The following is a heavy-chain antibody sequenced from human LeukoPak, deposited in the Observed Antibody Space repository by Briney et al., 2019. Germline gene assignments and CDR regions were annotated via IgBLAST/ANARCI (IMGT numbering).Heavy chain of an antibody. V-gene: IGHV3-74*01. CDR3: ATGLFHFDY. CDR1: GFTFKLYW. J-gene: IGHJ4*02. Sequence: GGSLRLSCAASGFTFKLYWMHWVRQVPGKRPVWVSRINDDGSDTIYADSVRGRFTISRDDAKNTVYLQMNSLRAEDTAVYYCATGLFHFDYWGQGTLVTV. CDR2: INDDGSDT. D-gene: IGHD2-21*01.